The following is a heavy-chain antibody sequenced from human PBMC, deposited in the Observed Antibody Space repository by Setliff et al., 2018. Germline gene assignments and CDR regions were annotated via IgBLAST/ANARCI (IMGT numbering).Heavy chain of an antibody. CDR1: GYSISSGYY. D-gene: IGHD1-20*01. CDR3: ARYNAREYYFDY. V-gene: IGHV4-38-2*02. J-gene: IGHJ4*02. Sequence: PSETLSLTCTVSGYSISSGYYWGWIRQPPGKGLEWIGSIYHSGSTYYNPSLKSRVTISVDTSKNQFSLKLGSVTAADTAVYYCARYNAREYYFDYWGQGTLVTVSS. CDR2: IYHSGST.